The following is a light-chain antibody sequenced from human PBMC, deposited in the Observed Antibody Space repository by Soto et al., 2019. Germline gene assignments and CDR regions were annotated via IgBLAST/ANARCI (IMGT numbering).Light chain of an antibody. CDR3: QQYNSYSGYT. V-gene: IGKV1-5*01. CDR1: QSISSW. J-gene: IGKJ2*01. Sequence: DIPMTQSPSTLSASVGDRVTITCRASQSISSWLAWYQQKPGKAPKLLIYDASSWESGVPSRFSGSGSGTEFTLTISSLQPDDFATYYCQQYNSYSGYTFGQWTKLEIK. CDR2: DAS.